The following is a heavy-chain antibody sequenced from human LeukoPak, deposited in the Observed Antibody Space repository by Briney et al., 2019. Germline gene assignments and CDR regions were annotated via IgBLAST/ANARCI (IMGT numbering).Heavy chain of an antibody. D-gene: IGHD3-22*01. J-gene: IGHJ4*02. CDR2: ISSSSSYI. CDR1: GFTLSSYW. Sequence: PGGSLRLSCAASGFTLSSYWMSWVRQAPGKGLEWVSSISSSSSYIYYADSVKGRFTISRDNAKNSLHLQMNSLRAEDTAVYYCARAYDSSGYKDYWGRGTLVTVSS. V-gene: IGHV3-21*01. CDR3: ARAYDSSGYKDY.